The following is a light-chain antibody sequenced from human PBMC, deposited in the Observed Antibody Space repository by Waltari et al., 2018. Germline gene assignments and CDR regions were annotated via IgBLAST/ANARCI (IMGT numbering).Light chain of an antibody. J-gene: IGKJ2*01. Sequence: DIQMTQSPSPLSASVGDRVTITCRASQTIYNSLNWYQHKPGKAPKLLSSDTSTLQSGVPSRFIGRGSGTEFPLTISRLQPEDFGTYYCQQSYTLPYTFGQGTKLDI. CDR1: QTIYNS. CDR2: DTS. V-gene: IGKV1-39*01. CDR3: QQSYTLPYT.